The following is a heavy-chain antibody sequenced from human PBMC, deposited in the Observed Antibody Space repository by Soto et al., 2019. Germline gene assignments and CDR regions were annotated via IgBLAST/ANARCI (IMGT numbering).Heavy chain of an antibody. CDR3: ARQTLDSTETFMRPPDALDI. J-gene: IGHJ3*02. CDR1: GYSISNGGYY. Sequence: PSETLSLTCTVSGYSISNGGYYWTWIRQHPGKALEWIGYVYYSGSTYYNPSLKSRLTISIDTSKNQFSLKLTSVTAADTAVYYCARQTLDSTETFMRPPDALDIWGQGTMVTVSS. D-gene: IGHD3-22*01. V-gene: IGHV4-31*02. CDR2: VYYSGST.